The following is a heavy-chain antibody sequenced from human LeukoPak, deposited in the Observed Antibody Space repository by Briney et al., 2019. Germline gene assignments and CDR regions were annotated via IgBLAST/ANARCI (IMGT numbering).Heavy chain of an antibody. CDR1: GGSFSGYY. J-gene: IGHJ5*02. CDR3: ARVGIVVVPAAIRSRRWFDP. Sequence: SETLSLTCAVYGGSFSGYYWGWIRQPPGKGLEWIGSIYYSGSTYYNPSLKSRVTISVDTSKNQFSLKLSSVTAADTAVYYCARVGIVVVPAAIRSRRWFDPWGQGTLVTVSS. D-gene: IGHD2-2*01. CDR2: IYYSGST. V-gene: IGHV4-34*01.